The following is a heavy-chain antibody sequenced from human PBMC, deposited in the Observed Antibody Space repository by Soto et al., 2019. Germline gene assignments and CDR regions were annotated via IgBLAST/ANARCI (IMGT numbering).Heavy chain of an antibody. D-gene: IGHD4-17*01. V-gene: IGHV1-58*02. J-gene: IGHJ6*02. CDR3: AAEGTVTTGMDV. CDR2: IVVGSGNT. CDR1: GFTFTSSA. Sequence: SVQVSCKASGFTFTSSAMQWVRQARGQRLEWIGWIVVGSGNTNYEQKFQESVTFTSDMYTSTAYMELSSLRSEDTAVYYCAAEGTVTTGMDVWGQGTTVTVSS.